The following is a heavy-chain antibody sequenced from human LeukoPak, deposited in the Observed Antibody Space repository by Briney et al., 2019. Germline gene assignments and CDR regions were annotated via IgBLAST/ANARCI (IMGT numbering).Heavy chain of an antibody. J-gene: IGHJ4*02. CDR3: ARDLPDYSNSN. V-gene: IGHV7-4-1*02. D-gene: IGHD4-11*01. Sequence: ASVKVSCKASGYTFTSYAMHWVRQAPGQRPEWMGWINTNTGNPTYAQGFTGRFVFSLDTSVSTAYLQISSLKAEDTAVYYCARDLPDYSNSNWGQGTLVTVSS. CDR1: GYTFTSYA. CDR2: INTNTGNP.